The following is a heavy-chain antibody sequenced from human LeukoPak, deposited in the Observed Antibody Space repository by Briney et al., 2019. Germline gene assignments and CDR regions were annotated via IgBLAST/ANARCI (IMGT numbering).Heavy chain of an antibody. J-gene: IGHJ3*02. CDR1: GYTFTSYG. CDR3: ARGTRVVMYDFWSGYAFDI. Sequence: ASVKVSCKASGYTFTSYGINWVRQAPGQGLEWMGWISAYNGNTHYAQNLQDRVTMTTDISTSTAYMELRSLRSDDTAVYFCARGTRVVMYDFWSGYAFDIWGQGTMVTVSS. V-gene: IGHV1-18*01. D-gene: IGHD3-3*01. CDR2: ISAYNGNT.